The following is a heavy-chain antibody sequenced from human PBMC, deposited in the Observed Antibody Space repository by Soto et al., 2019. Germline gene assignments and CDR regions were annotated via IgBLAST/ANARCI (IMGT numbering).Heavy chain of an antibody. CDR3: AKGGLTTVVTRGSDFQH. CDR1: GGTFSSYA. D-gene: IGHD4-17*01. J-gene: IGHJ1*01. Sequence: QVQLVQSGAEVTKPGSSVKVSCKASGGTFSSYAISWVRQAPGQGLEWMGGIIPIFGTANYAQKFQGRVTNTADESTSTAYMELSSLRSEDTAVYYCAKGGLTTVVTRGSDFQHWGQGTLVTVSS. V-gene: IGHV1-69*12. CDR2: IIPIFGTA.